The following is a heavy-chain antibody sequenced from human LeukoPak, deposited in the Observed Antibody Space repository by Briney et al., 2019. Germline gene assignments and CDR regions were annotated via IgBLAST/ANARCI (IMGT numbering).Heavy chain of an antibody. CDR3: AKDRGEHWFDP. V-gene: IGHV3-23*01. Sequence: GGSLRLSCAASGFTFSSYAMSWVRQAPGKGLEWVSAISGSGDRTYYADSVKGRFTISRDNSKNTLYLQMNSLRAEDTAAYYCAKDRGEHWFDPWGQGTLVTVSS. J-gene: IGHJ5*02. D-gene: IGHD2-21*01. CDR1: GFTFSSYA. CDR2: ISGSGDRT.